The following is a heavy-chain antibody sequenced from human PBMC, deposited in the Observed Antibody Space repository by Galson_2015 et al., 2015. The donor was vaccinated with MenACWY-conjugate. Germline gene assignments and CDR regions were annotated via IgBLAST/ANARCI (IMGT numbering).Heavy chain of an antibody. D-gene: IGHD6-13*01. CDR1: GFTFSGYA. J-gene: IGHJ4*02. CDR2: ISGTGGTI. Sequence: SLRLSCAASGFTFSGYAMTWVRQAPGKGLEWVSVISGTGGTIYYAESVKGRFTISRDNSENTLFLEMNSLRAEDTAVYYCAKKSGSSSWFRGFDSWGQGTLVTVSS. V-gene: IGHV3-23*01. CDR3: AKKSGSSSWFRGFDS.